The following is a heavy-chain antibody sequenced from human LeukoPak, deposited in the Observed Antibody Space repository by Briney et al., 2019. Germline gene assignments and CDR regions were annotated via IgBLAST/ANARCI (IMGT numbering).Heavy chain of an antibody. CDR1: GGSIRGGNYY. D-gene: IGHD3-22*01. V-gene: IGHV4-61*10. Sequence: SETLSLTCTVSGGSIRGGNYYWNWIRQPAGKGLEWLGRIYNNGSTNYNPSLKSRVTISFDTSKNQFSLKLNSVTAADTAVYYCARDWGYYDSSGYYAGWFDPWGQGTLVTVSS. J-gene: IGHJ5*02. CDR2: IYNNGST. CDR3: ARDWGYYDSSGYYAGWFDP.